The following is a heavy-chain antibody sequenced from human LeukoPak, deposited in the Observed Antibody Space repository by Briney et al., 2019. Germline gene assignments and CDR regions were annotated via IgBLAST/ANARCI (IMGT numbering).Heavy chain of an antibody. CDR2: ISAYNGYT. CDR3: ASLAGGNSESGDAFDI. V-gene: IGHV1-18*01. J-gene: IGHJ3*02. D-gene: IGHD4-23*01. Sequence: VASVKVSCKASGYTFTRYGISWVRQAPGQGLEWMGWISAYNGYTNYTQKLQGRGTMTTDTSTSTASMEMRSMRSEDTAVSCCASLAGGNSESGDAFDIWGQGTMVTVSS. CDR1: GYTFTRYG.